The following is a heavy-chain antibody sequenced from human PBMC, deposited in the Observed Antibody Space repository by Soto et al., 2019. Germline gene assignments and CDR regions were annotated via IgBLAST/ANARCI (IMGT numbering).Heavy chain of an antibody. CDR3: ARDPLVNAFDI. V-gene: IGHV3-11*01. CDR1: GFIFSDYY. Sequence: GGSLRLSCAASGFIFSDYYMSWIRQAPGKGLEWVSYISSSDSTIYYADSVKGRFTISRDNAKNSLYLQMNRLRADDTAVYYCARDPLVNAFDIWGQGTMVTVSS. D-gene: IGHD2-8*02. CDR2: ISSSDSTI. J-gene: IGHJ3*02.